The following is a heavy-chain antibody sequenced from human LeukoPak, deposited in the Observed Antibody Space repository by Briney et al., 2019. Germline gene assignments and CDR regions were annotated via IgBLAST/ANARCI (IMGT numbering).Heavy chain of an antibody. J-gene: IGHJ4*02. CDR1: GGSVSGGNYY. Sequence: SETLSLTCTVSGGSVSGGNYYCSWVRQSPGKGLEWIGYIHYSGSTVYNPSLKSRVTMSIDTSKNQFSLNLSSVTAADTAVYYCARTGSTGGYWGQGTLVTVSS. V-gene: IGHV4-61*01. CDR3: ARTGSTGGY. CDR2: IHYSGST. D-gene: IGHD1-1*01.